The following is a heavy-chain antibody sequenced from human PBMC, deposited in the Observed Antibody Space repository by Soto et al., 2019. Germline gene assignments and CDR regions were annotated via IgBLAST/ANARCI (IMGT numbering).Heavy chain of an antibody. CDR2: INAGNGNT. D-gene: IGHD3-10*02. Sequence: ASVKVSCKASGYTFTSYAMHWVRQAPGQRLEWMGWINAGNGNTKYSQKFQGRVTISSDTSKNTLNLQMNTLRAEDTAIYYCARGGLNHDVLFDRWGQGTLVTVSS. CDR3: ARGGLNHDVLFDR. CDR1: GYTFTSYA. V-gene: IGHV1-3*01. J-gene: IGHJ5*02.